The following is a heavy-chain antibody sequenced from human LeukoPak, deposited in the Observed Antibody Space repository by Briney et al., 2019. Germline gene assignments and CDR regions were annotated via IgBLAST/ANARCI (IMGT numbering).Heavy chain of an antibody. CDR3: ARNRLASLDY. D-gene: IGHD2-21*01. CDR2: IIPMFGTI. Sequence: SVKVSCTASVVTFSTYAISWVRQAPGQGLEWMGGIIPMFGTINYAQKFQGRVTITADESTSTAYVELSSLRSEDTVIYYCARNRLASLDYWGQGTLVTVSS. CDR1: VVTFSTYA. V-gene: IGHV1-69*13. J-gene: IGHJ4*02.